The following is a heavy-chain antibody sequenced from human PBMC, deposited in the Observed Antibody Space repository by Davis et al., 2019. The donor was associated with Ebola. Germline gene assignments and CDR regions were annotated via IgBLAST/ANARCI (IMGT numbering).Heavy chain of an antibody. Sequence: GESLKISCSASGFTFNNYAMHWVRQAPGRGLDLVSGINDNGGTTHYADSVKGRFTISRDDSRSTVYLQMSSLTVEDTALYYCVKDRRGSYAFDIWGKGTMVTVSS. CDR3: VKDRRGSYAFDI. D-gene: IGHD1-26*01. J-gene: IGHJ3*02. CDR2: INDNGGTT. V-gene: IGHV3-64D*06. CDR1: GFTFNNYA.